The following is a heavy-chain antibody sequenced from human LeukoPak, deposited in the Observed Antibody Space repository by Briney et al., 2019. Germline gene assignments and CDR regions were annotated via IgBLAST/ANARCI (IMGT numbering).Heavy chain of an antibody. CDR1: GYSISSGYF. J-gene: IGHJ4*02. Sequence: ASETLSLTCTVSGYSISSGYFWGWIRQPPGKGLEWIGSMYHSGSIYHNPSLKSRVTISLDTSRNQFSLKLYSVTAADTAVYYRARDPYCSGGSCYPFDYWGQGTLVTVSS. CDR2: MYHSGSI. CDR3: ARDPYCSGGSCYPFDY. D-gene: IGHD2-15*01. V-gene: IGHV4-38-2*02.